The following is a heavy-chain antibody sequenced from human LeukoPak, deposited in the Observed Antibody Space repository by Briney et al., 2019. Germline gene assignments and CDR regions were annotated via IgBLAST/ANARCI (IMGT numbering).Heavy chain of an antibody. D-gene: IGHD6-6*01. V-gene: IGHV1-69*05. CDR1: GGTFSSYA. J-gene: IGHJ6*03. CDR2: IIPIFGTA. Sequence: SVKLSCKASGGTFSSYAISWVRQAPGQGLEWMGGIIPIFGTANYAQKFQGRVTITTDESTSTAYMELSSLRSEDTAVYYCARDGSSSLENYYYYYMDVWGKGTTVTVSS. CDR3: ARDGSSSLENYYYYYMDV.